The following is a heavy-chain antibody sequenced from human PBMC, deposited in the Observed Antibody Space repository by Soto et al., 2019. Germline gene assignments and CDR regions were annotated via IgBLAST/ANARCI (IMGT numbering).Heavy chain of an antibody. CDR2: ISGNASST. Sequence: GGSLRLSCAASGFTFSSYAMNWVRQAPGKGLEWVSAISGNASSTSYADSVKGRFTISRDNAKNTLYLQMNSLRAEDTAVYYCARAVEDPILRFLEWLPDDYYYYYMDVWGKGTTVTVSS. CDR1: GFTFSSYA. J-gene: IGHJ6*03. V-gene: IGHV3-74*01. CDR3: ARAVEDPILRFLEWLPDDYYYYYMDV. D-gene: IGHD3-3*01.